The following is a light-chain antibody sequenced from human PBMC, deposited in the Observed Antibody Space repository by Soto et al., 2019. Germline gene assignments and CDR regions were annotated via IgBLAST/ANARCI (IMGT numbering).Light chain of an antibody. CDR2: GNS. CDR3: QSYDICLSGAVV. CDR1: SSNIGAGYE. V-gene: IGLV1-40*01. Sequence: QSVLTQPPSVSGAPGQRVTISCTGSSSNIGAGYEVHWYQQLPGTAPKLLIYGNSNRPSGVPDRFSGSKSGTSASLAITGLQAEHEADYYCQSYDICLSGAVVFGGGTKLTLL. J-gene: IGLJ2*01.